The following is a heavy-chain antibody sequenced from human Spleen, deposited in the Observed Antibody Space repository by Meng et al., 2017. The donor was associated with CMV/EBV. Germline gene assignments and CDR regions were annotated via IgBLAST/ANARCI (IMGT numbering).Heavy chain of an antibody. Sequence: GSLRLSCAVYGGSFSGHYWSWIRQPPGKGLEWIGEINHSGSTNYNPSLKSRVTISVDTSKNQFSLKLSSVTAADTAVYYCARGAPRLDLWGRGTLVTVSS. CDR1: GGSFSGHY. V-gene: IGHV4-34*01. CDR3: ARGAPRLDL. CDR2: INHSGST. J-gene: IGHJ2*01.